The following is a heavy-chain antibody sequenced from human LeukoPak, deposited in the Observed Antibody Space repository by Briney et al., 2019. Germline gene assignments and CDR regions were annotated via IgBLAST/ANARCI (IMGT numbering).Heavy chain of an antibody. D-gene: IGHD6-19*01. J-gene: IGHJ4*02. CDR1: GFTFSSYE. V-gene: IGHV3-48*03. Sequence: QPGGSLRLSCAASGFTFSSYEMTWVRQAPGKGLEWVSYISSRGTTIYYADSVKGRFTISRDNAKNSLYLQMNSLRAEDTAVYYCARALNSGWYYFDYRGQGTLVTVSS. CDR3: ARALNSGWYYFDY. CDR2: ISSRGTTI.